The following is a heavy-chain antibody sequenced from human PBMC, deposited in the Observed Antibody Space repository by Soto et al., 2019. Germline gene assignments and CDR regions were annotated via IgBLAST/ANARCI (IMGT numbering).Heavy chain of an antibody. CDR1: GFTFSSYA. Sequence: GGSLRLSCAASGFTFSSYAMSWVRQAPGKGLEWVSAISGSGGSTYYADSVKGRFTISRDKSKNTLYLQMNSLRAEDTAVYYCAKDHCSSTSCPAAGYYYYYMDVWGKGTTVTVSS. D-gene: IGHD2-2*01. CDR2: ISGSGGST. J-gene: IGHJ6*03. CDR3: AKDHCSSTSCPAAGYYYYYMDV. V-gene: IGHV3-23*01.